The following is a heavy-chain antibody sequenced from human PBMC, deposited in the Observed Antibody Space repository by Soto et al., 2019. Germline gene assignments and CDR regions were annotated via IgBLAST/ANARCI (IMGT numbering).Heavy chain of an antibody. V-gene: IGHV4-34*01. Sequence: SETLSLTCAVYGGSFSGFYWTWIRQPPGKGLEWIGSIYYSGNSYYTPSLKSRVTISGDTAKNQFSLKLSSVTAADTAVYYCARLKRDAHNYSPLYYWAQGTLVTVSS. CDR2: IYYSGNS. CDR3: ARLKRDAHNYSPLYY. D-gene: IGHD3-10*01. J-gene: IGHJ4*02. CDR1: GGSFSGFY.